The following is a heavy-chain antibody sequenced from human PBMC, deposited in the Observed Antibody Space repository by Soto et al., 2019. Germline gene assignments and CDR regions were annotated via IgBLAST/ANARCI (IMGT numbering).Heavy chain of an antibody. J-gene: IGHJ4*02. D-gene: IGHD2-15*01. V-gene: IGHV1-18*01. CDR1: GYTFTNYG. CDR2: ISPYNGDT. Sequence: QVQLVQSGAEVKKPGAPVKVSCQASGYTFTNYGISWVRQAPGQGLEWVGWISPYNGDTRYAQNVQGRVTLTTDTSTSAAYMELRSLRSDDTALYYCARRGSNKWDEDFDFWGQGTLVTVSS. CDR3: ARRGSNKWDEDFDF.